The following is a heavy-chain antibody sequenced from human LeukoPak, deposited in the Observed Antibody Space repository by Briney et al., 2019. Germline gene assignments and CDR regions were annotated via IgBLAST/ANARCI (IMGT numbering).Heavy chain of an antibody. Sequence: SETLSLTCTVSGGSISSGDYYWSWIRQPPGKGLEWIGYIYYSGSTYYNPSLKGRFTISRDNSKNTLYLQMNSLRAEDTAVYYCAKRITMIVVERSPYYFDYWGQGTLVTVSS. CDR2: IYYSGST. J-gene: IGHJ4*02. V-gene: IGHV4-30-4*01. D-gene: IGHD3-22*01. CDR1: GGSISSGDYY. CDR3: AKRITMIVVERSPYYFDY.